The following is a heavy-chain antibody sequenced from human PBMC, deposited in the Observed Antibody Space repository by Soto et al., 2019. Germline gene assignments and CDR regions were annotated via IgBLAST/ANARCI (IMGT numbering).Heavy chain of an antibody. D-gene: IGHD6-13*01. J-gene: IGHJ6*02. CDR1: GGSISSSSYY. CDR2: IYYSGST. V-gene: IGHV4-39*01. Sequence: QLQLQESGPGLVKPSETLSLTCTVSGGSISSSSYYWGWIRQPPGKGLEWIGSIYYSGSTYYNPSLKSRVTISVDTSKNQFSLKLSSVTAADTAVYYCARSAYIAAAGTRLLDVWGQGTTVTVSS. CDR3: ARSAYIAAAGTRLLDV.